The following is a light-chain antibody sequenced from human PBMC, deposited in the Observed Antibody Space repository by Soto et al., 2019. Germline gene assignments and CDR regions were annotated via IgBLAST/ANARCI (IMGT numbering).Light chain of an antibody. CDR1: SSDVGGYNY. Sequence: QSALTQPRSVSGSPGQSVTISCTGTSSDVGGYNYVSWYQQHPGEAPKLMIYDVSKRPSGVPDRFSGSKSGNTSSLTISVLQAEYEYYYYCCSYAGSYTYVFGTGTKLTVL. J-gene: IGLJ1*01. V-gene: IGLV2-11*01. CDR2: DVS. CDR3: CSYAGSYTYV.